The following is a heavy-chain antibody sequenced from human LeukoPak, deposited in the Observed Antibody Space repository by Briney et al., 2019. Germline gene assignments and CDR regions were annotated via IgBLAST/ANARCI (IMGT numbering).Heavy chain of an antibody. D-gene: IGHD6-13*01. J-gene: IGHJ4*02. CDR3: ARDLLLGYSSSWYVY. CDR2: ISYDGSNK. CDR1: GFTFSSYG. Sequence: GRSLRLSCAASGFTFSSYGMHWVRQALGKGLEWVAVISYDGSNKYYADSVKGRFTISRDNSKNTLYLQMNSLRAEDTAVYYCARDLLLGYSSSWYVYWGQGTLVTVSS. V-gene: IGHV3-30*03.